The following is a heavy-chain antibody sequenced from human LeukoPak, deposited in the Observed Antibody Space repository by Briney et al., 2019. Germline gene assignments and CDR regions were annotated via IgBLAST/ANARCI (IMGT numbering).Heavy chain of an antibody. CDR1: GFTVSSNY. V-gene: IGHV3-66*01. CDR2: IYSGGST. J-gene: IGHJ4*02. CDR3: ARESFEYSSSSGVDY. Sequence: PGGSLRLSCAASGFTVSSNYMSWVRQAPGKGLEWVSVIYSGGSTYYADSVKGRFTISRDNSKNTLYLQMNSLRAEDTAVYYCARESFEYSSSSGVDYWGQGTLVTVSS. D-gene: IGHD6-6*01.